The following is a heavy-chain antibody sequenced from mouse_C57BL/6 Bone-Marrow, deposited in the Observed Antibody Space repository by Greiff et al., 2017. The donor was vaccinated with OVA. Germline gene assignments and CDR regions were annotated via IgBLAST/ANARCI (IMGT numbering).Heavy chain of an antibody. CDR3: ARRKGYYSNYLDY. Sequence: QVTLKVYGPGILQSSQTLSLTCSFSGFSLSTSGMGVSWIRQPSGKGLEWLAHIYWDDDKRYNPSLKSRLTISKDTSRNQVFLKITSVDTADTATYYCARRKGYYSNYLDYWGQGTTLTVSS. CDR2: IYWDDDK. V-gene: IGHV8-12*01. D-gene: IGHD2-5*01. CDR1: GFSLSTSGMG. J-gene: IGHJ2*01.